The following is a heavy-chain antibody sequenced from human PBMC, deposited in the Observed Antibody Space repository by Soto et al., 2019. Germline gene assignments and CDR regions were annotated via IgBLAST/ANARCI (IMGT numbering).Heavy chain of an antibody. CDR3: AKGFRSLEWYSLTPFDY. D-gene: IGHD3-3*01. CDR2: IGSSGST. J-gene: IGHJ4*02. Sequence: GGSLRLSCVASGFTFDTYALNWVRQAPGKGLEWVSAIGSSGSTYYADSVKGRFTISRDTPKKTLYLQMNSLRVEDTAKYYCAKGFRSLEWYSLTPFDYWGQGALVTVSS. CDR1: GFTFDTYA. V-gene: IGHV3-23*01.